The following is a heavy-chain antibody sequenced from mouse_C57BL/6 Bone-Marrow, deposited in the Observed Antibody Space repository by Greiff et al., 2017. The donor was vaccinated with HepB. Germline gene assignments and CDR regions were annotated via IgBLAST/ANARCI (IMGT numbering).Heavy chain of an antibody. V-gene: IGHV1-52*01. CDR3: ARGDDGYYDWYCDV. CDR1: GYTFTSYW. Sequence: QVQLQQPGAELVRPGSSVKLSCKASGYTFTSYWMHWVKQRPIQGLEWIGNIDPSDSETHYNQKFKDKATLTVDKSSSTAYMQLSSLTSEDSAVYYCARGDDGYYDWYCDVWGTGTTVTVSA. J-gene: IGHJ1*03. CDR2: IDPSDSET. D-gene: IGHD2-3*01.